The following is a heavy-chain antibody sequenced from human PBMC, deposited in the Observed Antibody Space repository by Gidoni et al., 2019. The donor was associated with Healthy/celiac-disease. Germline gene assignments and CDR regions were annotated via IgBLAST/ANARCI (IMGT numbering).Heavy chain of an antibody. CDR1: GCSISSGGYY. CDR2: IYYSGST. D-gene: IGHD1-26*01. Sequence: QVQLQDSGPGLVKPSQTLSLTCTVSGCSISSGGYYWSWIRQHPGKGLEWIGYIYYSGSTYYNPSLKSRVTISVDTSKNQFSLKLSSVTAADTAVYYCARGSEHRAFDIWGQGTMVTVSS. CDR3: ARGSEHRAFDI. J-gene: IGHJ3*02. V-gene: IGHV4-31*03.